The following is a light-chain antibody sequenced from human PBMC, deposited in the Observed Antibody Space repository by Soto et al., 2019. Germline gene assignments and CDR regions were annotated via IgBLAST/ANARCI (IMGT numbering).Light chain of an antibody. CDR3: QQYNSYWT. V-gene: IGKV1-5*01. J-gene: IGKJ1*01. CDR2: DAS. Sequence: DIQMTQSPSTLSASVGDRVTITCRASQSISSWLAWYQQKPGKAPKLLIYDASSLDSRVPSRFSGSGSGTEFTLTISSLQPDDFATDYCQQYNSYWTFGQGTKVDIK. CDR1: QSISSW.